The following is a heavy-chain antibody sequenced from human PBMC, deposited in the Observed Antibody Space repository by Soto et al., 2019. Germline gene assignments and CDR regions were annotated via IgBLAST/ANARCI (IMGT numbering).Heavy chain of an antibody. D-gene: IGHD3-3*01. CDR3: ARGLRWIFGVVILYGSGSQKHNDAFDI. CDR2: MNPNSGNT. CDR1: GYTFTSYD. J-gene: IGHJ3*02. Sequence: ASVVSCKASGYTFTSYDINWVRQATGQGLEWMGWMNPNSGNTGYAQKFQGRVTMTRNTSISTAYMELSSLRSEDTAVYYCARGLRWIFGVVILYGSGSQKHNDAFDIWGQGTMVTVSS. V-gene: IGHV1-8*01.